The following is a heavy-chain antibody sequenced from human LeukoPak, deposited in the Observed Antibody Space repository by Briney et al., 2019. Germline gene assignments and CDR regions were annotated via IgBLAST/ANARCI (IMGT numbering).Heavy chain of an antibody. J-gene: IGHJ4*02. CDR2: IVVGSGNT. CDR1: GFTFTSSA. V-gene: IGHV1-58*01. Sequence: SVKVSCKASGFTFTSSAVQWVRQARGQRLEWIGWIVVGSGNTNYAQKFQERVTITRDMSTSTAYMELSSLRSEDTAVYYCARTQQVAGIGWPFDYWGQGTLVTVSS. D-gene: IGHD6-19*01. CDR3: ARTQQVAGIGWPFDY.